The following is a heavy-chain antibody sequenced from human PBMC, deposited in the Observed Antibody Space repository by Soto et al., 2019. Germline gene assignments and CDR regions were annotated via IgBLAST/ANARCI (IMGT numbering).Heavy chain of an antibody. D-gene: IGHD3-3*01. J-gene: IGHJ6*02. Sequence: SGPTLVNPTQTLTLTCTFSGFSLTTDGVGVGWVRQPPGEALEWLALIYWDDDERYSPSLKTRLTITKDTSKNQVVLIMTNMDPVDSATYYCARVQESYDFWSGAYYYYGMDVWGQGTTVTVSS. V-gene: IGHV2-5*02. CDR3: ARVQESYDFWSGAYYYYGMDV. CDR1: GFSLTTDGVG. CDR2: IYWDDDE.